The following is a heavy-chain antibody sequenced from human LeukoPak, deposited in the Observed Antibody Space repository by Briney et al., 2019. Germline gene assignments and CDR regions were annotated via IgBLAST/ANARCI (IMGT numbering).Heavy chain of an antibody. Sequence: GGSLRLSCAASGFTFSSYSMNWVRQAPGKGLEWVSSISSTSSYIYYADSVKGRFTTSRDNAKNSLYLQMSSLRAEDTAVYYCASPVGVTAASDYWGQGTLVTVSS. CDR1: GFTFSSYS. D-gene: IGHD2-21*02. V-gene: IGHV3-21*01. CDR3: ASPVGVTAASDY. CDR2: ISSTSSYI. J-gene: IGHJ4*02.